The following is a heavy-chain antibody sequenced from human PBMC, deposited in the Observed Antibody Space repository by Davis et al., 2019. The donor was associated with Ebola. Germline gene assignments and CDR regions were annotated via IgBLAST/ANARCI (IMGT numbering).Heavy chain of an antibody. D-gene: IGHD3-16*01. CDR1: GGSISSYY. Sequence: MPSETLSLTCTVSGGSISSYYWTWIRQPPGKGLEWIGHLFYGGSPNYNPSLKSRGTISLDTSKNQPSLRLISVTAAATAVYYCARLSPLGLRLGETYNWFDPWGPGTLDTVSS. V-gene: IGHV4-59*01. CDR2: LFYGGSP. CDR3: ARLSPLGLRLGETYNWFDP. J-gene: IGHJ5*02.